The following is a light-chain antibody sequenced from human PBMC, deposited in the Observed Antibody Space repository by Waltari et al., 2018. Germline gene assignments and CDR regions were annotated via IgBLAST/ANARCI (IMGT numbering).Light chain of an antibody. Sequence: QSALTQPASVSGSPGQSITISCTGTSSDVGTYNLVSWYQQHPGKAPTRMIYEVTKRPSGVSNRFSGSKSGNTAYLTISGLQTEDEADYYCCSYAGSSSWVFGGGTKLTVL. V-gene: IGLV2-23*02. CDR2: EVT. J-gene: IGLJ3*02. CDR1: SSDVGTYNL. CDR3: CSYAGSSSWV.